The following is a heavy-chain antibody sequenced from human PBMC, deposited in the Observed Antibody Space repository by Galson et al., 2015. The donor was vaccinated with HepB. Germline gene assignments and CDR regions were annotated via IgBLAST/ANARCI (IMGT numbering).Heavy chain of an antibody. CDR1: GGSINNNIYY. Sequence: ETLSLTCTVSGGSINNNIYYWGWIRQPPGKGLEWIGSIYYNGDTYYNPSLKSRVTISIDTSKNQFFLKLSSVTAADTAVYYCTRIDYWGQGTLVTVSS. CDR3: TRIDY. J-gene: IGHJ4*02. V-gene: IGHV4-39*01. CDR2: IYYNGDT.